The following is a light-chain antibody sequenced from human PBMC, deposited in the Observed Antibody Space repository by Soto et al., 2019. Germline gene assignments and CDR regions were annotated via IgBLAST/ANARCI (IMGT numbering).Light chain of an antibody. V-gene: IGKV1-9*01. J-gene: IGKJ5*01. CDR2: AAS. CDR1: QDISTH. Sequence: DIQMTQSPSSVSASVGDRVTISCRASQDISTHLAWFAQKPGRAPQLLIYAASTLHSGVPSRFSGSGSGTDFTLTISSLQPEDFATYYCQHLNTYPITFGPGTRLEIK. CDR3: QHLNTYPIT.